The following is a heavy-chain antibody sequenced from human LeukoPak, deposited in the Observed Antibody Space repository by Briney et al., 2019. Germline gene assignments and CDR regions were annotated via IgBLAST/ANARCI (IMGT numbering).Heavy chain of an antibody. CDR1: GFTFSSYW. CDR3: AIQRGTSCREYFQH. D-gene: IGHD2-2*01. J-gene: IGHJ1*01. CDR2: INSDGSST. V-gene: IGHV3-74*01. Sequence: GGSLRLSCAASGFTFSSYWMHWVRQAPGKGLVWVSRINSDGSSTSYADSVKGRFTISRDNAKNTLYLQMNSLRAEDTPVYYCAIQRGTSCREYFQHWGQGTLVTVSS.